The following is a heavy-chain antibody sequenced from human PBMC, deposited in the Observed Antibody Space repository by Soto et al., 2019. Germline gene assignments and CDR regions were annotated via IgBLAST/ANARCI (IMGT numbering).Heavy chain of an antibody. J-gene: IGHJ6*02. CDR2: INAGNGNT. Sequence: ASVKVSCKASGYTFTSYAIHWVRQAPGPRLEWMGWINAGNGNTQYSQKFQGRVTMTEDTSTDTAYMELSSLRSEDTAVYYCATAPVRPYDSSGYPNYYYYGMDVWGQGTTVTVSS. CDR3: ATAPVRPYDSSGYPNYYYYGMDV. CDR1: GYTFTSYA. V-gene: IGHV1-3*01. D-gene: IGHD3-22*01.